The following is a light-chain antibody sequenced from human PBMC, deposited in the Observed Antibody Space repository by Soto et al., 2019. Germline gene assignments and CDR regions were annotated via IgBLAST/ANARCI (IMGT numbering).Light chain of an antibody. CDR2: AAS. CDR1: QGISTY. J-gene: IGKJ3*01. V-gene: IGKV1-27*01. CDR3: QKHNGAPFT. Sequence: DIQMTQSPSSLSASIGDRVTITCRASQGISTYLAWYQQKPGKVPKLLIYAASTLQSGVPSRFSGSGSGTDFTLTITNLQPEDVATYYCQKHNGAPFTFGPGTKVDI.